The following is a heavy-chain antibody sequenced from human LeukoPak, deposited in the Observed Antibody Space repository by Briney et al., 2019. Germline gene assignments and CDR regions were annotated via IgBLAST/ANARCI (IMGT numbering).Heavy chain of an antibody. D-gene: IGHD2-15*01. CDR1: GYTFTGYY. J-gene: IGHJ6*03. Sequence: GASVKVSCKASGYTFTGYYMHWVRQAPGQGLEWMGLINPSGSSTTYAQKFQGRVTMTRDMVTRSVYMELTSLTSDDTAVYYCARDPGVAATRMSYYYYYYMDVWGKGTTVTVFS. CDR2: INPSGSST. V-gene: IGHV1-46*01. CDR3: ARDPGVAATRMSYYYYYYMDV.